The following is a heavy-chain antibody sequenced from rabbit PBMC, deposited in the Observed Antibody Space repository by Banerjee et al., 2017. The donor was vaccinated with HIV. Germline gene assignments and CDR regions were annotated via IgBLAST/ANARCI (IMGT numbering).Heavy chain of an antibody. CDR1: GFSFSSSYY. D-gene: IGHD8-1*01. Sequence: QSLEESGGGLVQPEGSLTLTCTASGFSFSSSYYMCWVRQAPGKGLEWIGCIYTSSSGSTYYASWAKGRFTISKTSSTTVTLQMTSLTAADTATYFCARGYADNTYRFNLWGPGTLVTIS. CDR2: IYTSSSGST. V-gene: IGHV1S40*01. J-gene: IGHJ4*01. CDR3: ARGYADNTYRFNL.